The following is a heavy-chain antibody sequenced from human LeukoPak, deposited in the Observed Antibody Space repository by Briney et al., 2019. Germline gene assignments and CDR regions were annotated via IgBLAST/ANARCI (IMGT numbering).Heavy chain of an antibody. CDR1: GFTFSSYA. Sequence: PGGSLRLSCAASGFTFSSYAMSWVRQAPGKGLEWVSAISGSGGSTYYADSVKGRFTISRDNSKNTLYLQMSSLRAEDTAVYYCAKGGGVLLWFGESYFDYWGQGTLVTVSS. V-gene: IGHV3-23*01. CDR2: ISGSGGST. D-gene: IGHD3-10*01. CDR3: AKGGGVLLWFGESYFDY. J-gene: IGHJ4*02.